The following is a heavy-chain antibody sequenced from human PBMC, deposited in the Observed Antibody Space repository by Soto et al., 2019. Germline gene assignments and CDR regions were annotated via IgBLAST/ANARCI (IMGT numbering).Heavy chain of an antibody. CDR2: IKSKAYGGTT. Sequence: PGGSLRLSCTVSGFTLGDYAISWVRLDPGKGLECVVVIKSKAYGGTTEYPVSVKGRFTISRDDSNSIAYLQMNSLITEDIAVYYYTCASMIVPQPMNRFDPWGQGTLVTVSS. V-gene: IGHV3-49*04. CDR3: TCASMIVPQPMNRFDP. D-gene: IGHD3-22*01. CDR1: GFTLGDYA. J-gene: IGHJ5*02.